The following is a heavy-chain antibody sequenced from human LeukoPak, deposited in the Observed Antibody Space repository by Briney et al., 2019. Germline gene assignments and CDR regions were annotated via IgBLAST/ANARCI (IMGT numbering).Heavy chain of an antibody. CDR1: GGSIGSGSYY. D-gene: IGHD6-13*01. CDR2: IYTSGST. CDR3: ATSAAAGTGYYFDY. J-gene: IGHJ4*02. V-gene: IGHV4-61*02. Sequence: ASETLSLTCTVSGGSIGSGSYYWSWIRQPAGRGLEWIGRIYTSGSTNYNPSLKSRVTISVDTSKNQFSLKLSSVTAADTAVYYCATSAAAGTGYYFDYWGQGTLVTVSS.